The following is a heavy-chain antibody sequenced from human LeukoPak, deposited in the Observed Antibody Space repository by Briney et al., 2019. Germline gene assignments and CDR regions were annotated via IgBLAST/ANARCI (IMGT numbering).Heavy chain of an antibody. CDR3: TTATIYDFWNGYFKTFDY. J-gene: IGHJ4*02. V-gene: IGHV3-15*07. CDR1: GFIFPNAW. D-gene: IGHD3-3*01. CDR2: IKTKTDGGTT. Sequence: GGSLRLSRAASGFIFPNAWMNWVRQAPGKGLEWVGHIKTKTDGGTTDYAAPVKGRFTISRDDSKNTLYLQMNSLKTEDTAVYFCTTATIYDFWNGYFKTFDYWGQGTLVTVSS.